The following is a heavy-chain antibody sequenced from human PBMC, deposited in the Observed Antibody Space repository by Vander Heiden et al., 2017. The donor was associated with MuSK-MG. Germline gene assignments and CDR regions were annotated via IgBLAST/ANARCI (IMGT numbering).Heavy chain of an antibody. CDR3: ARALAGRSGYYYYYYYYMDV. CDR2: ISSSGSTI. V-gene: IGHV3-48*03. Sequence: EVRLVESGGGLVQPGGSLRPSCAASGFTFSSYEMNWVRQAPGKGLEWVSYISSSGSTIYYADSVKGRFTISRDNAKNSLYLQMNSLRAEDTAVYYCARALAGRSGYYYYYYYYMDVWGKGTTVTVSS. CDR1: GFTFSSYE. J-gene: IGHJ6*03. D-gene: IGHD3-3*01.